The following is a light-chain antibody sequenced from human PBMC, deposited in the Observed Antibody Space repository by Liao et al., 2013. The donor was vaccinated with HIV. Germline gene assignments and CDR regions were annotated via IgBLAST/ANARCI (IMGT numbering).Light chain of an antibody. V-gene: IGLV3-1*01. CDR3: YSAADNNWV. CDR1: YLGDKY. J-gene: IGLJ3*02. Sequence: SSELTQSPSVSVSPGQTASITCSGDYLGDKYASWYQHKPGQAPVLVIYQDNKRPSGIPERFSGSSSGTTVTLTISGAQVEDEADYYCYSAADNNWVFGGGTKLTVL. CDR2: QDN.